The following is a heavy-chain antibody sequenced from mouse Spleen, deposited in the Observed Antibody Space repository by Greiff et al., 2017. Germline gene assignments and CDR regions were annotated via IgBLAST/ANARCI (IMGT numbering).Heavy chain of an antibody. CDR2: IDPETGGT. J-gene: IGHJ2*01. Sequence: QVQLQQSGAELVRPGASVTLSCKASGYTFTDYEMHWVKQTPVHGLEWIGAIDPETGGTAYNQKFKGKAILTADKSSSTAYMELRSLTSEDSAVYYCTRGRDSSGSRFDYWGQGTTLTVSS. D-gene: IGHD3-2*01. CDR3: TRGRDSSGSRFDY. V-gene: IGHV1-15*01. CDR1: GYTFTDYE.